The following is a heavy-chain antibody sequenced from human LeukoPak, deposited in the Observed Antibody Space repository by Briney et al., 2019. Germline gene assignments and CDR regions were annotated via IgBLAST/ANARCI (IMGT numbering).Heavy chain of an antibody. CDR2: INHSGST. V-gene: IGHV4-34*01. Sequence: PSQTLSLTCAVYGGSFSGYYWSWIRQPPGKGLEWIGEINHSGSTNYNPSLKSRVTISVDTSKNQFSLKLSSVTAADTAVYYCASQGIVVVPAARAQYFQHWGQGTLVTVSS. CDR1: GGSFSGYY. D-gene: IGHD2-2*01. J-gene: IGHJ1*01. CDR3: ASQGIVVVPAARAQYFQH.